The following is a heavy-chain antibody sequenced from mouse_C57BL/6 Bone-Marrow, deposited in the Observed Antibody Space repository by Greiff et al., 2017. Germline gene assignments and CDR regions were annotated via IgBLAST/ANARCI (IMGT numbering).Heavy chain of an antibody. J-gene: IGHJ1*03. CDR3: ARRYYYGSRDWYFDV. Sequence: QVQLQQPGAELVRPGSSVKLSCKASGYTFTSYWMHWVKQRPIQGLEWIGNIDPSDSETHYNQKFKDKATLTVDKSSSTAYMQLSSLTSEDSAVYYCARRYYYGSRDWYFDVWGTGTTVTVSS. CDR1: GYTFTSYW. CDR2: IDPSDSET. V-gene: IGHV1-52*01. D-gene: IGHD1-1*01.